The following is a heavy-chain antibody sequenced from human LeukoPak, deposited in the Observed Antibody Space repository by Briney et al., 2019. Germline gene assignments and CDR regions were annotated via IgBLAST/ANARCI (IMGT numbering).Heavy chain of an antibody. CDR1: GGTFSSYA. Sequence: ASVKVSCKASGGTFSSYAISWVRQAPGQGLEWMGRIIPILGIANYAQKFQGRVTITADKSTSTAYMELSSLRSEDTAVYYCARHYGDYSLSYYGMDVWGQGTTVTVSS. CDR3: ARHYGDYSLSYYGMDV. D-gene: IGHD4-17*01. J-gene: IGHJ6*02. CDR2: IIPILGIA. V-gene: IGHV1-69*04.